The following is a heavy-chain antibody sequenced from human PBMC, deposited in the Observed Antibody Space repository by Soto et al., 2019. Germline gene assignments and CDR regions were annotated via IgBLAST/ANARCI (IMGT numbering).Heavy chain of an antibody. J-gene: IGHJ5*02. CDR1: GYSISSSNW. D-gene: IGHD7-27*01. V-gene: IGHV4-28*03. Sequence: SETLSLTCAVSGYSISSSNWWGWIRQPPGKGLEWIGYIYHSGSTYYNPSLKSRVTISVDRSKNQFSLKLSSVTAADTAVYYCARVPGPWGQGTLVTVSS. CDR3: ARVPGP. CDR2: IYHSGST.